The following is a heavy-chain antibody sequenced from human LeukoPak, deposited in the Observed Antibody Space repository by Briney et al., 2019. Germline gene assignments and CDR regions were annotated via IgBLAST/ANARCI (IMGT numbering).Heavy chain of an antibody. V-gene: IGHV1-2*02. J-gene: IGHJ3*02. CDR3: ARVLRWNYVEDAFDI. CDR2: ITPNSGGT. Sequence: ASVKVSCKVSGYTLTELSMHWVRQAPGQGLEWMGWITPNSGGTKYGQKFQGRVTMTRDTSISTAYMELSSLRSDDTAVYYCARVLRWNYVEDAFDIWGQGTMVTVSS. CDR1: GYTLTELS. D-gene: IGHD1-7*01.